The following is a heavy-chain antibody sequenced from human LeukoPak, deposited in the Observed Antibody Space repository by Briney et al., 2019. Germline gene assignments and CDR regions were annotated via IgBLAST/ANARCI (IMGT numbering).Heavy chain of an antibody. CDR2: IYDSGIT. V-gene: IGHV4-59*01. J-gene: IGHJ6*02. D-gene: IGHD1-14*01. CDR1: GGSIMTYY. Sequence: SGTLSLTCTVSGGSIMTYYWSWIRQPPGKGLEWIGYIYDSGITYYNPSLQSRVTLSIDTSKNEFSLNLTSVTAADTAIYYCARATNVDYFYYYGLDVWGRGTTVTVSS. CDR3: ARATNVDYFYYYGLDV.